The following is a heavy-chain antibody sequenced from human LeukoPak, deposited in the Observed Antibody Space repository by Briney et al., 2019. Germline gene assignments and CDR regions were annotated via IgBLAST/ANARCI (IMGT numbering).Heavy chain of an antibody. CDR3: AKGGGAIHYYYYGMDV. J-gene: IGHJ6*02. CDR2: ISYDGSNK. D-gene: IGHD2-2*02. CDR1: GFTFSSYG. V-gene: IGHV3-30*18. Sequence: GGSLRLSCAASGFTFSSYGMHWVRQAPGKGLEWVAVISYDGSNKYYADSVKGRFTISRDNSKNTLYLQMNSLRAEDTAVYYCAKGGGAIHYYYYGMDVWGQGTTVTVSS.